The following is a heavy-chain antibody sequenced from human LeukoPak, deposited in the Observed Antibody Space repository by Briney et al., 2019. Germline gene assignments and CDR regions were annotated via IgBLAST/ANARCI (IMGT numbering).Heavy chain of an antibody. D-gene: IGHD1-26*01. CDR1: GGSVSSGSYY. V-gene: IGHV4-61*01. Sequence: SSETLSLTCTVSGGSVSSGSYYWSWIRQPPGKGLEWIGYIYYSGSTNYNPSLKSRVTISVDTSKNQFSLKLSSVTAADTAVYYCARQTSGSQLGDDAFDIWGQGTMVTVSS. CDR2: IYYSGST. J-gene: IGHJ3*02. CDR3: ARQTSGSQLGDDAFDI.